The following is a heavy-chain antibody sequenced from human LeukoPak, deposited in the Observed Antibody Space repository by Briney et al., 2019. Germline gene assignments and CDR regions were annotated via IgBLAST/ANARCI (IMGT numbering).Heavy chain of an antibody. V-gene: IGHV4-34*01. CDR2: INHSGST. D-gene: IGHD3-10*01. Sequence: SETLSLTCAVYGRSFSGYYWSWIRQPPGKGLEWIGEINHSGSTNYNPSLKSRVTISVDTSRNQFSLKLTSVTAADTAVYYCAKSNGYGLVDIWGQGTMVTVSS. CDR3: AKSNGYGLVDI. J-gene: IGHJ3*02. CDR1: GRSFSGYY.